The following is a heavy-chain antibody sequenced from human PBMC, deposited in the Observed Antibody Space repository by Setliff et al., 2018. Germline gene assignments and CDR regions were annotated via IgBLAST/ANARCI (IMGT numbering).Heavy chain of an antibody. Sequence: KPSETLSLTCAVSGYSISSSNWWGWIRQPPGKGLEWIGYIYYSGSTNYNPSLKSRVTMSVDTSKNQFSLKLSSVTALDTAVYYCARYYYDSSGYSESDLGWFDPWGQGTLVTVSS. D-gene: IGHD3-22*01. CDR1: GYSISSSNW. CDR2: IYYSGST. J-gene: IGHJ5*02. V-gene: IGHV4-28*06. CDR3: ARYYYDSSGYSESDLGWFDP.